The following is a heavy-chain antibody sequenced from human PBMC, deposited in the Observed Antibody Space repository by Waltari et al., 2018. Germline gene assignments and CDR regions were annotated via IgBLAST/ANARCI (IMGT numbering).Heavy chain of an antibody. D-gene: IGHD4-17*01. J-gene: IGHJ4*02. CDR3: AREPPYADYAFDS. CDR2: INSGSSSI. V-gene: IGHV3-48*04. Sequence: EVQLVESGGGLVQPGVSLRLSCAASGFTFSSYSMNWVRQAPGKGLEWVSYINSGSSSIFYAGSVKGRFTISRDNAKNSLYLQMNSLRAEDTAVYYCAREPPYADYAFDSWGQGSLVTVSS. CDR1: GFTFSSYS.